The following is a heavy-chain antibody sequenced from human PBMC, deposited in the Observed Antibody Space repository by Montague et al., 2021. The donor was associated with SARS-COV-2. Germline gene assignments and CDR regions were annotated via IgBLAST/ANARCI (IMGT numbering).Heavy chain of an antibody. V-gene: IGHV4-39*01. D-gene: IGHD4-17*01. CDR3: ARRRLREDYFDF. CDR2: VYYSGYT. J-gene: IGHJ4*02. CDR1: GDSVSSSDHY. Sequence: SETLSLTCTVSGDSVSSSDHYWGWIRQPPGKGLEWLGIVYYSGYTYYXXXSKGRVTISIDASKNQFSLKLNSLTATDTAIYHCARRRLREDYFDFWGQGTLLTVSS.